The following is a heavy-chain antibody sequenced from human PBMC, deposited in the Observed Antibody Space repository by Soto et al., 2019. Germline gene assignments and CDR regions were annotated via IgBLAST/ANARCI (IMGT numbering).Heavy chain of an antibody. J-gene: IGHJ4*01. V-gene: IGHV3-33*01. CDR3: AREGSVAGNSVIDN. D-gene: IGHD6-19*01. CDR1: GFNFSNYA. CDR2: VWSDGDKQ. Sequence: QVQLVESGGGVVQPGRSLRISCAASGFNFSNYAMHWVRQAPGKGLAWVAVVWSDGDKQEYADSVKGRFSMYRDNSKNTLCLQMSRLRVEDTAVYYCAREGSVAGNSVIDNCGQG.